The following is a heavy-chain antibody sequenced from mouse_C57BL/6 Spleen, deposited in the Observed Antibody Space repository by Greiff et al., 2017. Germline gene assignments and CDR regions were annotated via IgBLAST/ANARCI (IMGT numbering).Heavy chain of an antibody. Sequence: VQLKESGPGLVKPSQSLSPTCSVTGYSITSGYYWNWIRQFPGNKLEWMGYISYDGSNNYNPSLKNRISITRDTSKNQFFLKLNSVTTEDTATYYCAQLTGKFAYWGQGTLVTVSA. D-gene: IGHD4-1*01. CDR3: AQLTGKFAY. J-gene: IGHJ3*01. CDR1: GYSITSGYY. V-gene: IGHV3-6*01. CDR2: ISYDGSN.